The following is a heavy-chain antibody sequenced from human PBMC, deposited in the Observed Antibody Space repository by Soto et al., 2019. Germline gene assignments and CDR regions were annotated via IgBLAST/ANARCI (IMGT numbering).Heavy chain of an antibody. CDR2: INHSGST. V-gene: IGHV4-34*01. CDR3: ARGWGRIFDY. J-gene: IGHJ4*02. Sequence: QVQLQQWGAGLLKPSETLSLTCAVYGGSFSGYYWNWIRQPPGKGLEWIGEINHSGSTNYNPSLKSVVTLSVDTSKNQFSLKLGYVTAADTAVYYCARGWGRIFDYWGPGTLVTVSS. CDR1: GGSFSGYY. D-gene: IGHD7-27*01.